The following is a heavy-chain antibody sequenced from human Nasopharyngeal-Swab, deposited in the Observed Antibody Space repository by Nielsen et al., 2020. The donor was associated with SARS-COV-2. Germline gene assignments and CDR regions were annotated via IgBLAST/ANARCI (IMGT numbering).Heavy chain of an antibody. J-gene: IGHJ3*02. CDR3: ARGYDSSGYLRPIDAFDI. CDR2: IGTAGDT. CDR1: GFTFSSYD. D-gene: IGHD3-22*01. V-gene: IGHV3-13*04. Sequence: GESLKISCAASGFTFSSYDMPWVRQATGKGLEWVSAIGTAGDTYYPGSVKGRFTISRENAKNSLYLQMNSLRAGDTAVYYCARGYDSSGYLRPIDAFDIWGQGTMVTVSS.